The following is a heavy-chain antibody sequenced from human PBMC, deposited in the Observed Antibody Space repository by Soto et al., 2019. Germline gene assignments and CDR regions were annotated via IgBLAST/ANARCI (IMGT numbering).Heavy chain of an antibody. Sequence: QVQLQESGPGLVKPSQTLSLTCTVSGGSISSGGYYWSWIRQHPGKGLEWIGYIYYSGSTYYNPSLKRRVTISVDTSKNQFSLKLSSVTAADTAVYYCAREKRVVARAVDYWGQGTLVTVSS. J-gene: IGHJ4*02. CDR3: AREKRVVARAVDY. CDR1: GGSISSGGYY. CDR2: IYYSGST. V-gene: IGHV4-31*03. D-gene: IGHD2-15*01.